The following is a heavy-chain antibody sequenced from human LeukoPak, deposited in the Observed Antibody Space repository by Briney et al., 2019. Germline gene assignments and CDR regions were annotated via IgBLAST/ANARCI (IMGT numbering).Heavy chain of an antibody. V-gene: IGHV3-30*02. CDR1: GFTFSSYG. D-gene: IGHD6-6*01. J-gene: IGHJ4*02. CDR2: IRYDGSNK. Sequence: GGSLRLSCAASGFTFSSYGMHWVRQAPGKGLEWVAFIRYDGSNKYYADSVKGRFTISRDNSKNTLYLQMNSLRAEDTAVYYCAKDREYSSSAFDYWGQGTLVTVSS. CDR3: AKDREYSSSAFDY.